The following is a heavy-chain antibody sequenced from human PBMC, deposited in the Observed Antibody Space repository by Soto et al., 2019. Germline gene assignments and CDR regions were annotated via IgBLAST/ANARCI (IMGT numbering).Heavy chain of an antibody. CDR2: IIPILGIA. CDR1: GGTFSSYT. Sequence: GASVKVSCTASGGTFSSYTISWVRQAPGQGLEWMGRIIPILGIANYAQKFQGRVTITADKSTSTAYMELSSLRSEDTAVYYCARDVTESQPHNWFDPWGQGTLVTV. CDR3: ARDVTESQPHNWFDP. J-gene: IGHJ5*02. V-gene: IGHV1-69*04. D-gene: IGHD4-4*01.